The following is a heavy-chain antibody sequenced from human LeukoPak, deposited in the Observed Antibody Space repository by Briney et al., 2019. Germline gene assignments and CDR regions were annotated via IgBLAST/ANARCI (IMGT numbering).Heavy chain of an antibody. CDR1: GFTFSSYW. J-gene: IGHJ4*02. D-gene: IGHD6-19*01. Sequence: QPGGPLRLSCAASGFTFSSYWMTWVRQAPGKGLEWVANIKQDGSERNYVDSVKGRFTISRDNAKNSLYLQMNTLRDEDTAVYYCATGAGCGYWGQGTLVTVSS. CDR3: ATGAGCGY. V-gene: IGHV3-7*03. CDR2: IKQDGSER.